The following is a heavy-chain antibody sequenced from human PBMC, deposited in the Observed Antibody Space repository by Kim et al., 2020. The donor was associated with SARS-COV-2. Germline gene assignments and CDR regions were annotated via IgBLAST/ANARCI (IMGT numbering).Heavy chain of an antibody. J-gene: IGHJ4*02. D-gene: IGHD6-13*01. CDR2: IYYSGST. Sequence: SETLSLTCTVSGGSISSYYWSWIRQPPGKGLEWIGYIYYSGSTNYNPSLKSRVTISVDTSKNQFSLKLSSVTAADTAVYYCARQAAASKKTIFDYWGQGTLVTVSS. CDR3: ARQAAASKKTIFDY. V-gene: IGHV4-59*13. CDR1: GGSISSYY.